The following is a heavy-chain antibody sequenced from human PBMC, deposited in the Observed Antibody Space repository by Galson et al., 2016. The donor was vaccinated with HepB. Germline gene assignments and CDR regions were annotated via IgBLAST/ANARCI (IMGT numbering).Heavy chain of an antibody. J-gene: IGHJ4*02. D-gene: IGHD6-6*01. CDR2: IRSKAYGGTS. CDR1: GFTFGDYG. V-gene: IGHV3-49*04. CDR3: ARDRPPGGPIAARPGDFEY. Sequence: SLRLSCATSGFTFGDYGVSWVRQAPGKGLEWVSFIRSKAYGGTSEYTASVKGRFTISRDDSKSIAYLQMNSLIMEDTAVYYCARDRPPGGPIAARPGDFEYWGRGILVTVSS.